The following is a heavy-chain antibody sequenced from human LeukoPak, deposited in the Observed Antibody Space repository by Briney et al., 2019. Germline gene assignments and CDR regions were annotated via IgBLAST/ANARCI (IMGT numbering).Heavy chain of an antibody. D-gene: IGHD3-22*01. CDR3: AKDPYYYDSSGYFDY. J-gene: IGHJ4*02. CDR1: GFTFSSYG. V-gene: IGHV3-33*06. Sequence: GGSLRLSCAASGFTFSSYGMHWVRQAPGKGLEWVAVIWYDGSNKCYADSVKGRFTISRDNSKNTLYLQMNSLRAEDTAVYYCAKDPYYYDSSGYFDYWGQGTLVTVSS. CDR2: IWYDGSNK.